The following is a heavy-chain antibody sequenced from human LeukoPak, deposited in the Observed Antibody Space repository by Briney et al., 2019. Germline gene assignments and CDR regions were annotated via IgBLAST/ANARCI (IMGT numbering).Heavy chain of an antibody. Sequence: PGGSLRLSCAASGFTFSSYAMSWVRQAPGKGLEWVSAISGSGITIYYADSVKGRFTISRDNAKNSLYLQMNSLRAEDTAVYYCAREAEGYYFDYWGQGTLVTVSS. D-gene: IGHD6-13*01. V-gene: IGHV3-23*01. J-gene: IGHJ4*02. CDR2: ISGSGITI. CDR3: AREAEGYYFDY. CDR1: GFTFSSYA.